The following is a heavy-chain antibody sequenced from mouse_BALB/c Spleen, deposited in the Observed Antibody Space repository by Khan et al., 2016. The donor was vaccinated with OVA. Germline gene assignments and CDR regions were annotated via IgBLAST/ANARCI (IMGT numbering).Heavy chain of an antibody. Sequence: EVQLVESGPGLVKPSQSLSLTCTVTGYSITNDYAWNWIRQFPGNNLEWMGYINYSGTTSYNPSPKSRISITRNTSQHHFFLKSNPLTTEDTATYVSARSYGNYLDYGGKGTILTVSS. J-gene: IGHJ2*01. D-gene: IGHD2-1*01. CDR3: ARSYGNYLDY. V-gene: IGHV3-2*02. CDR2: INYSGTT. CDR1: GYSITNDYA.